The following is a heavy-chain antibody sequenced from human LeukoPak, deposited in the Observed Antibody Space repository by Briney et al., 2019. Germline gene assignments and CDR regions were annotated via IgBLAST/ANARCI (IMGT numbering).Heavy chain of an antibody. D-gene: IGHD2-15*01. CDR1: GYTFTSYD. V-gene: IGHV1-8*03. CDR2: MNPNSGNT. Sequence: GASVKVSCKASGYTFTSYDINWVRQATGQGLEWMGWMNPNSGNTGYAQKFQGRVTLTRNTSISTAYMEVSSLISEDTAVYYCARRGCGGGTCRTRIFDYWGQGTLVTVSS. J-gene: IGHJ4*02. CDR3: ARRGCGGGTCRTRIFDY.